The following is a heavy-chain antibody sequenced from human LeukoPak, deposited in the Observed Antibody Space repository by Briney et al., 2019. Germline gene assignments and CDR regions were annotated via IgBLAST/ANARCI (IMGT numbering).Heavy chain of an antibody. CDR3: GRGGSYGDY. D-gene: IGHD3-16*01. CDR1: EFTFSRYW. CDR2: VNPDGSST. V-gene: IGHV3-74*01. Sequence: PGGSLRLSCAASEFTFSRYWMHWVRQVPGKGLVWVSRVNPDGSSTTYADSVKGRFTSSRDNAKNTLYLQMSRLRVEDTAVYYCGRGGSYGDYWGQGILVTVSS. J-gene: IGHJ4*02.